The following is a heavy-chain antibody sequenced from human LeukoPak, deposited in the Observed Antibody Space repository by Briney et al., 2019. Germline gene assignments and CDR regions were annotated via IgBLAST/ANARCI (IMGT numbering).Heavy chain of an antibody. CDR2: IYFSGNT. V-gene: IGHV4-30-4*01. Sequence: SETLSLTCTVSGDSISSTNYYWSWIRQPPGKGLEWLAYIYFSGNTYYNPSLKSRVTISVDRSKNQFSLKLSSVTAADTAVYYCARVAPGWYYYDSRNYFDYWGQGTLVTVSS. CDR3: ARVAPGWYYYDSRNYFDY. D-gene: IGHD3-22*01. CDR1: GDSISSTNYY. J-gene: IGHJ4*02.